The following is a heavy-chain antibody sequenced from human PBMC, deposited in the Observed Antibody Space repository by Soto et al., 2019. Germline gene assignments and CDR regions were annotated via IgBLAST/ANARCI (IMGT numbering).Heavy chain of an antibody. CDR2: INSSGGST. J-gene: IGHJ4*02. CDR3: ARRLMTTVTTLVYHEGWAEDEYYFDY. V-gene: IGHV1-46*01. Sequence: ASVKVSCKASGYAFTSYYMHWVRQAPGQGLEWMGIINSSGGSTTYAQKFQGRVTMTRDTSTSTVYMELSSLRSEDTAVYYCARRLMTTVTTLVYHEGWAEDEYYFDYWGQGTLVTVSS. CDR1: GYAFTSYY. D-gene: IGHD4-17*01.